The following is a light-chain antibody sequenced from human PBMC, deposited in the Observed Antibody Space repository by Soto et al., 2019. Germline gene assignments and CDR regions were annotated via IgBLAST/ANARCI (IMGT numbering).Light chain of an antibody. J-gene: IGKJ1*01. CDR2: GAT. V-gene: IGKV3-15*01. Sequence: ELVMTQSPATLSVSPGESATLSCRASQSVGSNLAWFQQTSGQAPRLLIYGATIRAIRVSDRFRGGGSGTEFSVPISRVQSEDSAVYYCQQSKDWFGWTFGQGTKVYMK. CDR1: QSVGSN. CDR3: QQSKDWFGWT.